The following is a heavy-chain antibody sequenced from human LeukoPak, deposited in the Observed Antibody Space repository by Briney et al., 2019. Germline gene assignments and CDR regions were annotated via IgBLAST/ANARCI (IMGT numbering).Heavy chain of an antibody. CDR1: GFTFSSYS. D-gene: IGHD5-12*01. CDR3: AGDHYLDYSGYENDY. CDR2: ISSSSSYI. V-gene: IGHV3-21*01. Sequence: GGSLRLSCAASGFTFSSYSMNWVRQAPGKGLEWVSSISSSSSYIYYADSVKGRFTISRDNAKNSLYLQMNSLRAEDTAVYYCAGDHYLDYSGYENDYWGQGTLVTVSS. J-gene: IGHJ4*02.